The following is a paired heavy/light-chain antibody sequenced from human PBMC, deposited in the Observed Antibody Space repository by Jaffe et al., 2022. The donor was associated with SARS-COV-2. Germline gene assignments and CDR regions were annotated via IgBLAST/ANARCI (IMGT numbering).Heavy chain of an antibody. CDR3: ASGDYYDFWGNYPEYFQH. CDR1: GFTFSNNY. J-gene: IGHJ1*01. CDR2: IYGGDKT. Sequence: EVQLVESGGGLVQPGGSLRVSCAASGFTFSNNYMSWVRRAPGKGLEWVSLIYGGDKTYYADSVKGRFTISRDNSKNTLHLQMNSLRAEDTAVYYCASGDYYDFWGNYPEYFQHWGQGTLVTVSS. D-gene: IGHD3-3*01. V-gene: IGHV3-66*02.
Light chain of an antibody. CDR2: SSD. V-gene: IGLV1-44*01. J-gene: IGLJ3*02. Sequence: QSVLTQPPSASGTPGQRVTISCSGSSSNIGSNTVIWYQQLPGTAPKLLIYSSDQRPSGVPDRFSGSKSGTSASLAISGLQSVDEADYYCAAWDDSLNGPVFGGGTKLTVL. CDR3: AAWDDSLNGPV. CDR1: SSNIGSNT.